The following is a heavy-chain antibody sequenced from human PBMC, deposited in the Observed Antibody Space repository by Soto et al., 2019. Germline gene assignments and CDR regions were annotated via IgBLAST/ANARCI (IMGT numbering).Heavy chain of an antibody. J-gene: IGHJ3*02. CDR3: ARNVQQTYYDFWSGYYDAFDI. CDR2: INPNSGGT. D-gene: IGHD3-3*01. CDR1: GYTFTGYY. Sequence: ASVKVSCKASGYTFTGYYMHWVRQAPGQGLEWMGWINPNSGGTNYAQKFQGRVNMTRDTSISTAYMELSRLRSDDTAVYYCARNVQQTYYDFWSGYYDAFDIWGQGTMVTVSS. V-gene: IGHV1-2*02.